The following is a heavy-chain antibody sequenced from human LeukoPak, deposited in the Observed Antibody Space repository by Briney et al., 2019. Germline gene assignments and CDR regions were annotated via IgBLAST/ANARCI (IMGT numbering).Heavy chain of an antibody. CDR2: ISSSGGTI. D-gene: IGHD4/OR15-4a*01. Sequence: PGGSLRIYGAAPGFSLSSYHMNWVRQGPGNGPYWVSYISSSGGTIHYADSVKGRFTISRDNAKNSLFLQMNSLRAEDTAMYYCVRDGARGYDMDVWGQGTTVTVSS. J-gene: IGHJ6*02. CDR1: GFSLSSYH. CDR3: VRDGARGYDMDV. V-gene: IGHV3-48*03.